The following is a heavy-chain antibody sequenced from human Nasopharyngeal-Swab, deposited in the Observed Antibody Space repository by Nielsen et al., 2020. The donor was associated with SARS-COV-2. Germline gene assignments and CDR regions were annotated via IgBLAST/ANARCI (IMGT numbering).Heavy chain of an antibody. CDR3: ARDKDGFDY. CDR1: GFTFSSYE. V-gene: IGHV3-21*05. J-gene: IGHJ4*02. CDR2: ISSSSSYT. Sequence: GGSLRLSCAASGFTFSSYEMNWVRQAPGKGLEWVSYISSSSSYTNYADSVKGRFTISRDNAKNSLYLQMNSLRAEDTAVYYCARDKDGFDYWGQGTLVTVSS.